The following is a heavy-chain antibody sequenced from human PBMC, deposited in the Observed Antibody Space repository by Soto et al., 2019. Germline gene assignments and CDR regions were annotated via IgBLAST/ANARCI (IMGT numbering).Heavy chain of an antibody. Sequence: PGGSLRLSCAASGFTFSSYGMHWVRQAPGKGLEWVAVIWYDGSNKYYADSVKGRFTISRDNSKNTLYLQMNSLRAEDTAVYYCARGTSSQTESDYSPAGMDVWGQGTTVTVSS. CDR2: IWYDGSNK. V-gene: IGHV3-33*01. CDR3: ARGTSSQTESDYSPAGMDV. J-gene: IGHJ6*02. D-gene: IGHD3-3*01. CDR1: GFTFSSYG.